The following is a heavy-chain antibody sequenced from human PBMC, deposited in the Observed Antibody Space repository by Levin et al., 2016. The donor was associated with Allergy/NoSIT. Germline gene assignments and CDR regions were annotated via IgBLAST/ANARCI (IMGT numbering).Heavy chain of an antibody. D-gene: IGHD6-13*01. CDR2: ISWNSGSI. CDR3: AKDNSEGYSSPLHYFDY. Sequence: GGSLRLSCAASGFTFDDYAMHWVRQAPGKGLEWVSGISWNSGSIGYADSVKGRFTISRDNAKNSLYLQMNSLRAEDTALYYCAKDNSEGYSSPLHYFDYWGQGTLVTVSS. CDR1: GFTFDDYA. J-gene: IGHJ4*02. V-gene: IGHV3-9*01.